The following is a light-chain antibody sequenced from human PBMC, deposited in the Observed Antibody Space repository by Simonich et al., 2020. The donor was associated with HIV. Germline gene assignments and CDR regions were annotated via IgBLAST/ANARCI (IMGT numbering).Light chain of an antibody. J-gene: IGKJ4*01. CDR2: DAS. Sequence: EIVMTQSPATLSVSPGERATLSCRASQSVASNLAWYQQKPGQAPRLLIYDASTRATGIPAKFSGSWSGTGFTLTISNMQPADIAVYFCQQYNNRPLTFGGGTKVEIK. V-gene: IGKV3-15*01. CDR1: QSVASN. CDR3: QQYNNRPLT.